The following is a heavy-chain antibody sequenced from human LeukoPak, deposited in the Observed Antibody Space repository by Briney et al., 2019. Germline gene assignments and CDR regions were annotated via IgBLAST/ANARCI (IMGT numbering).Heavy chain of an antibody. CDR3: ARINGGDRGDV. Sequence: TGGSLRLSCAASGFIVSSNYMSWVRQGPGKGLEWVSVIYSGGSTYYADSVKGRFTISRDNSKNTLYLQMNSLRAEDTAVYYWARINGGDRGDVLGQGTTVTVSS. J-gene: IGHJ6*02. CDR2: IYSGGST. V-gene: IGHV3-53*01. D-gene: IGHD4-23*01. CDR1: GFIVSSNY.